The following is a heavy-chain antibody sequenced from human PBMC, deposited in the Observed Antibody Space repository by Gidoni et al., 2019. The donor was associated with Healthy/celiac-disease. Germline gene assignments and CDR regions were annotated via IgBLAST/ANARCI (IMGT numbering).Heavy chain of an antibody. D-gene: IGHD3-22*01. Sequence: QVQLQQWGAGLLKPSETLSLTCAVYGWSFSGYYWSWIRQPPGKGLEWIGEINHSGSTNYNPSLKSRVTISVDTSKNQFSLKLSSVTAADTAVYYCARGSHYDSSGYYPSPGIDYWGQGTLVTVSS. V-gene: IGHV4-34*01. CDR3: ARGSHYDSSGYYPSPGIDY. CDR2: INHSGST. J-gene: IGHJ4*02. CDR1: GWSFSGYY.